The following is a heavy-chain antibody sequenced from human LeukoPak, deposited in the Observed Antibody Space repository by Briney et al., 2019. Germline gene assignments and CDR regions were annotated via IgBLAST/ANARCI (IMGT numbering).Heavy chain of an antibody. Sequence: SETLSLTCTVSGGSISSSSYYWGWIRQPPGKGLEWIGSIYYSGSTYYNPSLKSRVTISVDTSKNQFSLKLSSVTAADTAVYYCARLENYGSGIYYYGMDVWGQGTTVTVSS. CDR2: IYYSGST. CDR1: GGSISSSSYY. J-gene: IGHJ6*02. D-gene: IGHD3-10*01. V-gene: IGHV4-39*01. CDR3: ARLENYGSGIYYYGMDV.